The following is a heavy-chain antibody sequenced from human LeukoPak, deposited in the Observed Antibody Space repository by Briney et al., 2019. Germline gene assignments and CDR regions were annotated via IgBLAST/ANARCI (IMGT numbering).Heavy chain of an antibody. Sequence: PGGSLRLSCAASGLPSNVYAMHWVRQAPGKGLEWVAVLRFDGSTEKYADSVKGRFTISRDKSKNTLYLQMNSLRAEDAAVYYCARLGPYAHNTFEIWGQGTMVTVSS. V-gene: IGHV3-33*01. CDR1: GLPSNVYA. CDR3: ARLGPYAHNTFEI. CDR2: LRFDGSTE. D-gene: IGHD2/OR15-2a*01. J-gene: IGHJ3*02.